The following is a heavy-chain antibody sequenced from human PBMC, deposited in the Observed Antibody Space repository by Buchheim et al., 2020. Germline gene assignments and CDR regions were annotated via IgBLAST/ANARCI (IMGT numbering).Heavy chain of an antibody. CDR1: GFTFSNYA. V-gene: IGHV3-23*01. CDR2: ISGSGGST. J-gene: IGHJ4*02. Sequence: EVQLLESGGGLVQPGGSLRLSCAAPGFTFSNYAMNWVRQAPGKGLEWASVISGSGGSTYYADSVKGRFTISRANSKNTLYLQMNSLRAEDTAVYYCARRVGTTTRYFDYWGQGTL. D-gene: IGHD1-26*01. CDR3: ARRVGTTTRYFDY.